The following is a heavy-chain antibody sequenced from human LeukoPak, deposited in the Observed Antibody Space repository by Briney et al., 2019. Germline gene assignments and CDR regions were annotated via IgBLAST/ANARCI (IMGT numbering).Heavy chain of an antibody. CDR1: GFTFSSYS. J-gene: IGHJ4*02. Sequence: RGGSLRLSCAASGFTFSSYSMNWVRQAPGKGLEWVSSISSSSSYIHYADAVKGRFTISRDNAKNSLYLQMNSLRAEDTAVYYCARKGAGTSASHFDYWGQGTLVTVSS. CDR2: ISSSSSYI. D-gene: IGHD6-19*01. V-gene: IGHV3-21*04. CDR3: ARKGAGTSASHFDY.